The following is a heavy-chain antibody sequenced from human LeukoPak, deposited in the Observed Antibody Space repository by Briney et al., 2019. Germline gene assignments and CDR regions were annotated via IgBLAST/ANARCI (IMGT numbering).Heavy chain of an antibody. CDR3: ARGNLYTAATIENY. CDR1: GFDFSRFV. D-gene: IGHD5-24*01. CDR2: ISPDGSQK. V-gene: IGHV3-30*03. J-gene: IGHJ4*02. Sequence: PGGFLRLSCAASGFDFSRFVIHWVRQAPGKGLEWVAVISPDGSQKEYSDSVKGRFTVSRDNSKNTVYLQMHSLSAEDSSRYYCARGNLYTAATIENYWGQGALVTVSS.